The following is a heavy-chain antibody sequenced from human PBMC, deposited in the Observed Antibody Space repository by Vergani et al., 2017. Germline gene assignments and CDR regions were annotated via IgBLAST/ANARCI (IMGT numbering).Heavy chain of an antibody. Sequence: EVQLVESGGGLVQPGGSLRLSCAASGFTFSRHWMHWVRQAPGKGLVWVSRVNPEGTNTPYADSVKGRFTISRDNAKNMMYLQLNSLRDEDTAVYYCARDGSIDAGGTELDYWGQGTLVTVSS. CDR3: ARDGSIDAGGTELDY. J-gene: IGHJ4*02. CDR1: GFTFSRHW. D-gene: IGHD1-26*01. CDR2: VNPEGTNT. V-gene: IGHV3-74*01.